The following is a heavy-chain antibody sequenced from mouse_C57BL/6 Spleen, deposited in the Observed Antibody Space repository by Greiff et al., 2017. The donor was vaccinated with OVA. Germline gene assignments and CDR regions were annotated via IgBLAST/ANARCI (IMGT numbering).Heavy chain of an antibody. J-gene: IGHJ4*01. CDR2: IWSGGST. D-gene: IGHD1-1*01. CDR1: GFSLTSYG. Sequence: VQLQESGPGLVQPSQSLSITCTVSGFSLTSYGVHWVRQSPGKGLEWLGVIWSGGSTDYNAAFISRLSISKDNSKSQVFFKMNSLQADDTAIYYCARTSITTVVATMGYYAMDYWGQGTSVTVSS. V-gene: IGHV2-2*01. CDR3: ARTSITTVVATMGYYAMDY.